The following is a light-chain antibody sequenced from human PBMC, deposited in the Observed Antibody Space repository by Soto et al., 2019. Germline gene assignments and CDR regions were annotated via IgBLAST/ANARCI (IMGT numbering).Light chain of an antibody. CDR1: RSVSSN. CDR3: QQFKDWPPLT. Sequence: EIVLTQSPATLSMSPGESATLSCRASRSVSSNLACYQQKPGQSPRLLIYFASTRATGVPARFSGSGSGTEFTLTISSLQSEDFAVYYCQQFKDWPPLTCGGGNKVEIK. V-gene: IGKV3-15*01. J-gene: IGKJ4*01. CDR2: FAS.